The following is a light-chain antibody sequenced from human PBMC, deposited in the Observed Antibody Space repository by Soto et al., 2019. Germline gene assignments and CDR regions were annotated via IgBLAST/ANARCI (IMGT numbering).Light chain of an antibody. CDR1: SDDNNYI. J-gene: IGLJ2*01. V-gene: IGLV4-60*03. CDR2: VEASGTY. Sequence: QSVLTQSSSASASLGSSVTITCTRSSDDNNYITAWHQQHPGKAPRFLMTVEASGTYHKGSGIPDRFSGSSSGADRYLTISNLQSEDEDQYYCETGDNDTRVFGGGTKLTVL. CDR3: ETGDNDTRV.